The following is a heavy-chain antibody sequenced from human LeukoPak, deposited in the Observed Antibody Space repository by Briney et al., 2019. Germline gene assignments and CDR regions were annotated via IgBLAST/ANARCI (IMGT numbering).Heavy chain of an antibody. J-gene: IGHJ5*02. CDR1: GFAFNNYG. CDR2: ISGSGGST. Sequence: PGGSLRLSCAASGFAFNNYGMSRVRQAPGKGLEWVSAISGSGGSTYYGDSVKGRFTISRDNSKNTLYLQMNSLRAEDTAVYYCARAGSGRSPDWFDPWGQGTLVTVSS. CDR3: ARAGSGRSPDWFDP. V-gene: IGHV3-23*01. D-gene: IGHD1-26*01.